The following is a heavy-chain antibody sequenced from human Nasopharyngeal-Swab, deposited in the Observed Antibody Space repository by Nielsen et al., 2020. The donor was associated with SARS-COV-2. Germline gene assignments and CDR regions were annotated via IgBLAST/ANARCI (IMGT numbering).Heavy chain of an antibody. CDR2: IYHSGST. J-gene: IGHJ4*02. Sequence: SETLSLTCTVSGGSISSGGYYWGWIRQPPGKGLEWIGSIYHSGSTYYNPSLKSRVTISVDTSKNQFSLKLSSVTAADTAVYYCARDRVPSYYFDYWGQGTLVTVSS. CDR3: ARDRVPSYYFDY. V-gene: IGHV4-39*07. D-gene: IGHD2-2*01. CDR1: GGSISSGGYY.